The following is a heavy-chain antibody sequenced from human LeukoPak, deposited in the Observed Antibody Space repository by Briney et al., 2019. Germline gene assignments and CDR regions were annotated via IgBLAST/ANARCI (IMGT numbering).Heavy chain of an antibody. CDR1: AFSLNNDA. CDR2: IGAIDDRT. CDR3: AKDSGSYHRAGLGY. J-gene: IGHJ4*02. D-gene: IGHD1-26*01. Sequence: GGSLRLSCAASAFSLNNDAMSWVRQAPGKGLEWVSSIGAIDDRTYYADSVKGRFTISRDNAKNSLYLQMNSLRAEDTAVYYCAKDSGSYHRAGLGYWGQGTLVTVSS. V-gene: IGHV3-23*01.